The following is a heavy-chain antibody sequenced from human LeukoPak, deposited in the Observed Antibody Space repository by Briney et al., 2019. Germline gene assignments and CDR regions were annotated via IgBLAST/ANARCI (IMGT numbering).Heavy chain of an antibody. V-gene: IGHV4-59*01. D-gene: IGHD4-23*01. CDR2: IYYSGST. CDR1: VGSISSYY. CDR3: ARVGGGNPAVDY. Sequence: SETLSLTCTVSVGSISSYYWSWIRQPPGKGLEWIGYIYYSGSTNYNTSLKSRVTISVDTSKNQFSLKLSSVTAADTAVYYCARVGGGNPAVDYWGRGTLVTVSS. J-gene: IGHJ4*02.